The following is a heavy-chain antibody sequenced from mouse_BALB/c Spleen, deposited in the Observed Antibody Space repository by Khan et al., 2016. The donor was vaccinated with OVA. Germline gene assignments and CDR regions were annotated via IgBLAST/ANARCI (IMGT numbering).Heavy chain of an antibody. CDR2: INTETGEP. Sequence: QIQLVQSGPELKKPGETVKISCKASGYTFTDYSMHWVKQAPGKGLKWMGWINTETGEPTYADDFKGRFAFSLDTSASTAYLQINNLKNEDTATYFCAGRTHWYFDVWGAGTTVTVSS. J-gene: IGHJ1*01. CDR3: AGRTHWYFDV. D-gene: IGHD3-3*01. V-gene: IGHV9-2-1*01. CDR1: GYTFTDYS.